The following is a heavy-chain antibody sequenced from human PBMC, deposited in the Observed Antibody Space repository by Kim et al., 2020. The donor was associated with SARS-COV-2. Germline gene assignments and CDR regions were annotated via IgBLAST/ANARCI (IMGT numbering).Heavy chain of an antibody. Sequence: YAGSVKGRFTISSDNSQNTLDLQMNSLRAEDTAVYYCAKGRELAAAAWFDPWGQGTLVTVSS. CDR3: AKGRELAAAAWFDP. V-gene: IGHV3-23*01. D-gene: IGHD6-13*01. J-gene: IGHJ5*02.